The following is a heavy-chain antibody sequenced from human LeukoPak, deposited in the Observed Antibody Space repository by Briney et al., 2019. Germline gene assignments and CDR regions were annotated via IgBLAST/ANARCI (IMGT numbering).Heavy chain of an antibody. CDR1: GDSISTYY. J-gene: IGHJ4*02. CDR2: VYYSGST. D-gene: IGHD3-10*01. Sequence: PSETLCLTCTASGDSISTYYWSWIRQPPGKGLEWIWYVYYSGSTTYNPSLKSRVSISVDTSKNQFSLKLTSVTAADTAVYYCARASGSSYVVFFFDYWGQGTLVTVSS. V-gene: IGHV4-59*01. CDR3: ARASGSSYVVFFFDY.